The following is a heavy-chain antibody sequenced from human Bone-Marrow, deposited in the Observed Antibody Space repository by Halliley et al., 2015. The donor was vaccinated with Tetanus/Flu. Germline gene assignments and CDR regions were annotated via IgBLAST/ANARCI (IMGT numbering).Heavy chain of an antibody. CDR2: YYYGGST. D-gene: IGHD2-15*01. CDR1: GGSIGSHF. J-gene: IGHJ4*02. V-gene: IGHV4-59*08. CDR3: ATLGYTSGNSFDH. Sequence: GLVKPSETLSLTCSLSGGSIGSHFRCWIRQPPGRGLEWIGCYYYGGSTYYNPSLKSPVAISTDTSKNQFSLSLSSVSATDTAVYYCATLGYTSGNSFDHWGQGTPITVSS.